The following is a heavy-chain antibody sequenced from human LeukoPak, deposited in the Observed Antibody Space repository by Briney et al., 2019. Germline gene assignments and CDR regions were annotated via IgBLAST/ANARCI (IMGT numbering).Heavy chain of an antibody. Sequence: SETLSLTCTVSGGSISGDYWSWIRQPPGKGLEWIGYIDYGGSTNYTPSLTSRVTISVDTSNNQFSLKLSSVTAADTAVYYCARGDIIGTLGYFDYWGQGTLVTVSS. J-gene: IGHJ4*02. CDR2: IDYGGST. CDR1: GGSISGDY. V-gene: IGHV4-59*01. CDR3: ARGDIIGTLGYFDY. D-gene: IGHD1-7*01.